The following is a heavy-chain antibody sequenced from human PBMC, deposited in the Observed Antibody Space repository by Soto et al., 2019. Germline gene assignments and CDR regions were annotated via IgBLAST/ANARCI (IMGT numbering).Heavy chain of an antibody. CDR1: GYTFTSYA. CDR3: AXPAQGAVAEYFQH. J-gene: IGHJ1*01. D-gene: IGHD6-19*01. CDR2: INAGNGNT. Sequence: ASVKVSCKASGYTFTSYAMHWVRQAPGQRLEWMGWINAGNGNTKYSQKFQGRVTMTRDTSTSTVYMELSSLRSEDTAVYYCAXPAQGAVAEYFQHWGQGTLVTVSS. V-gene: IGHV1-3*01.